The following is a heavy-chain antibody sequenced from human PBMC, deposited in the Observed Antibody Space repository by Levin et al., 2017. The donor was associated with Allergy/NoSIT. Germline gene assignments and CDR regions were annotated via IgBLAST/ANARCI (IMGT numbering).Heavy chain of an antibody. CDR2: MNPNSGNT. V-gene: IGHV1-8*01. Sequence: GESLKISCKASGYTFTSYDINWVRQATGQGLEWMGWMNPNSGNTGYAQKFQGRVTMTRNTSISTAYMELSSLRSEDTAVYYCARGYYYYDSSGYTRGNWFDPWGQGTLVTVSS. J-gene: IGHJ5*02. CDR1: GYTFTSYD. D-gene: IGHD3-22*01. CDR3: ARGYYYYDSSGYTRGNWFDP.